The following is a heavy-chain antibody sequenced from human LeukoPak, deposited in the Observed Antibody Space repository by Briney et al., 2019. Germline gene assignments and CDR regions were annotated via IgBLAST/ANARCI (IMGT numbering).Heavy chain of an antibody. CDR3: ARAAVAGYFDY. J-gene: IGHJ4*02. CDR1: GFTFSSYS. CDR2: ISSSSSYI. D-gene: IGHD6-19*01. V-gene: IGHV3-21*01. Sequence: GGSLRLSCAASGFTFSSYSMNWVRQAPGKGLEWVSSISSSSSYIYYADSVKGRLTISRDNAKNSLYLQMNSLRAEDTAVYYCARAAVAGYFDYWGQGTLVTVSS.